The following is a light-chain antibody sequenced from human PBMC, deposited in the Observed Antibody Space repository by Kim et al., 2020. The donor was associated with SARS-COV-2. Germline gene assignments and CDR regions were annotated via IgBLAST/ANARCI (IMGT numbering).Light chain of an antibody. J-gene: IGLJ1*01. CDR3: QSYDSSLSGSYV. V-gene: IGLV1-40*01. Sequence: VTISGPGSSSNVGAGYDGHWYQQLPGPAPNLLIYGNSNRPSGVPDRFSGSKSGTSASLAITGLQAEDEADYYCQSYDSSLSGSYVFGTGTKVTVL. CDR1: SSNVGAGYD. CDR2: GNS.